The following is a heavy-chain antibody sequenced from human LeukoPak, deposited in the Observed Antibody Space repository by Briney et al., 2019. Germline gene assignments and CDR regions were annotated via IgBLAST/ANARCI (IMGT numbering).Heavy chain of an antibody. CDR2: IYYSGST. Sequence: SETLSLTCTVSGGSISSGDYYWSWLRQPPGKGLERIGYIYYSGSTYYNPSLKSRVTISADTSKNQFSLKLNSLTTADTAVYYCTRGAGWLIDYWGQGILVTVSS. D-gene: IGHD3-16*01. J-gene: IGHJ4*02. CDR1: GGSISSGDYY. CDR3: TRGAGWLIDY. V-gene: IGHV4-30-4*02.